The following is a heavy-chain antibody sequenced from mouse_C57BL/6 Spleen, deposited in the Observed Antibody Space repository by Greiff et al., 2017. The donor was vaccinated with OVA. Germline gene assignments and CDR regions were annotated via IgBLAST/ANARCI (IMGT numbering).Heavy chain of an antibody. J-gene: IGHJ4*01. CDR3: ARGWALLRSPMDY. D-gene: IGHD1-1*01. Sequence: QVHVKQSGTELVKPGASVKLSCKASGYTFTSYWMHWVKQRPGQGLEWIGNINPSNGGTNYNEKFKSKATLTVDKSSSTAYMQLSSLTSEDSAVYYCARGWALLRSPMDYWGQGTSVTVSS. CDR1: GYTFTSYW. V-gene: IGHV1-53*01. CDR2: INPSNGGT.